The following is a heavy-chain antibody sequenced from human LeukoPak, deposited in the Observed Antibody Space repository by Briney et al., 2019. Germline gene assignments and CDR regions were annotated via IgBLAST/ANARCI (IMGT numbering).Heavy chain of an antibody. CDR2: ISGTGRTT. D-gene: IGHD6-13*01. J-gene: IGHJ3*02. CDR3: AKGSSSYYFAFDI. V-gene: IGHV3-23*01. Sequence: GGSLRLSCAASGFTFSSYAMTWVRQAPGKGLEWVSSISGTGRTTYYADSVRGRFTISRDNSKTTLYLQMNSLRAEDTAVYYCAKGSSSYYFAFDIWGQGTMVTVSS. CDR1: GFTFSSYA.